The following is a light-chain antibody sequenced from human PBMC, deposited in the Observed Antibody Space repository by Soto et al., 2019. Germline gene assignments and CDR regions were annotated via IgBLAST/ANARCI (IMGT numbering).Light chain of an antibody. V-gene: IGKV4-1*01. CDR2: WAS. CDR1: QSGFFISHNLNY. Sequence: DIVMTQSPDSLAVSLGERATIHCQSSQSGFFISHNLNYLAWYQQKPGQPPKLLIYWASTRQSRVPDRCSGSGSATDFTLSISSLQAEDVAVYSCQQYYDTPITFGQGTRREIK. CDR3: QQYYDTPIT. J-gene: IGKJ5*01.